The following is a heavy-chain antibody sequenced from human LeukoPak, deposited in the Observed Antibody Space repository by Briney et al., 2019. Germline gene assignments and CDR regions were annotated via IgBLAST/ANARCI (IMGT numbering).Heavy chain of an antibody. D-gene: IGHD6-19*01. Sequence: ASGKVSCKASGYTFTSYDINWVRQATGQGLEWMGWMNPNNGNTDYAQKFQGRVTLTRNTSITTAYLYLSSLRSEDTAVYYCSRGGPVAGTHKYFQHWGQGTLVTVSS. CDR1: GYTFTSYD. CDR2: MNPNNGNT. V-gene: IGHV1-8*01. CDR3: SRGGPVAGTHKYFQH. J-gene: IGHJ1*01.